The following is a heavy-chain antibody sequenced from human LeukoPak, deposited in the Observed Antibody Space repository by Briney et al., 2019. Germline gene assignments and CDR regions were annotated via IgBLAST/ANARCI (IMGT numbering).Heavy chain of an antibody. CDR3: ARDSEYYFDY. J-gene: IGHJ4*02. CDR2: INHSGST. D-gene: IGHD2-21*01. CDR1: GGSFSDYY. Sequence: KTSETLSLTCAVYGGSFSDYYWSWIRQPPGKGLEWIGEINHSGSTNYKSSLKSRITTSVDTSKNQFSLNLYSVTAADTAVYYCARDSEYYFDYWGQGTLVTVSS. V-gene: IGHV4-34*01.